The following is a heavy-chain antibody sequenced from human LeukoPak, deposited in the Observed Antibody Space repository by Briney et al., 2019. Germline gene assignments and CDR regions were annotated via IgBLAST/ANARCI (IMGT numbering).Heavy chain of an antibody. D-gene: IGHD5-12*01. CDR2: LKQDGSEK. J-gene: IGHJ4*02. Sequence: GGSLRLFCAASGFTFTRCCMRWVRQAPGKGLEWVANLKQDGSEKYYVDSAKGRFTFSRDNAKNSLFLQVNSLRAEDTAVYYCARLGDYSGFDRGPIDFWGQGTLVTVSS. CDR1: GFTFTRCC. CDR3: ARLGDYSGFDRGPIDF. V-gene: IGHV3-7*01.